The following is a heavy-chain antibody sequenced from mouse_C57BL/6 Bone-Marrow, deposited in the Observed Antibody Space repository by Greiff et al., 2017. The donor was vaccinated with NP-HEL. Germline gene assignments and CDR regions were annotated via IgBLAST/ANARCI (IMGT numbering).Heavy chain of an antibody. V-gene: IGHV1-64*01. CDR1: GYTFTSYW. D-gene: IGHD2-4*01. CDR3: ARWDYDYDVWYFDV. J-gene: IGHJ1*03. Sequence: QVQLQQPGAELVKPGASVKLSCKASGYTFTSYWMHWVKQRPGQGLEWIGMIHPTSGSTNYNEKFKSKATLTVDKSSSTAYMQLSSLTSEDSAVYYCARWDYDYDVWYFDVWGTGTTVTVSS. CDR2: IHPTSGST.